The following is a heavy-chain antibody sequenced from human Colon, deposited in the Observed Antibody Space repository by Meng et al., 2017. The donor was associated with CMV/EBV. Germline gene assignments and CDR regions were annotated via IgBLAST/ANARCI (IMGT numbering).Heavy chain of an antibody. CDR1: GFIFSDYY. CDR2: ISSSGIII. Sequence: GGSLRLSCAGSGFIFSDYYFSWIRQAPGKGLEWLSDISSSGIIINYADSVKGRFTIARDNAKNSLYLQMNSLRVEDTAVYYCARGGEMNHDYWGQGTLVTVSS. D-gene: IGHD1-14*01. V-gene: IGHV3-11*01. J-gene: IGHJ4*02. CDR3: ARGGEMNHDY.